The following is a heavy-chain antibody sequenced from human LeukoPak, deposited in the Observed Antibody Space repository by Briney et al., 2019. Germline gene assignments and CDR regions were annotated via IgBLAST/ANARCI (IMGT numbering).Heavy chain of an antibody. Sequence: ASVKVSCKASGYTFTSYGISWVRQAPGQGLEWMGWISAYNGNANYAQKLQGRVTMTTDTSTSTAYMELRSLRSEDTAVYYCATDLNDSSGYYYLHWGQGTLVTVSS. J-gene: IGHJ1*01. CDR3: ATDLNDSSGYYYLH. CDR2: ISAYNGNA. V-gene: IGHV1-18*01. CDR1: GYTFTSYG. D-gene: IGHD3-22*01.